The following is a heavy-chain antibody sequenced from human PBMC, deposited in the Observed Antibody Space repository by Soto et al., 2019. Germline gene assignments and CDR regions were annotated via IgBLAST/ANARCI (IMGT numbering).Heavy chain of an antibody. CDR2: ISGSGGST. D-gene: IGHD7-27*01. J-gene: IGHJ4*02. CDR1: GFTFSSYA. Sequence: GGSLRLSCAASGFTFSSYAMSWVRQAPGKGVEWVSAISGSGGSTYYADSVKGRFTIARDNSKNTLYLQMNSLRAEDMHVYCCAKGLGRYFDYWGQGTLVTVSS. CDR3: AKGLGRYFDY. V-gene: IGHV3-23*01.